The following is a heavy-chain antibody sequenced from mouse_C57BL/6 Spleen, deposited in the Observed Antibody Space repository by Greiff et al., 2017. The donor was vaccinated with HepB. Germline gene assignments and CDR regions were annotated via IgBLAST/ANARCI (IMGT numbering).Heavy chain of an antibody. CDR1: GYTFTSYW. V-gene: IGHV1-64*01. D-gene: IGHD2-4*01. Sequence: QVQLQQPGAELVKPGASVKLSCKASGYTFTSYWMHWVKQRPGQGLEWIGMIHPNSGSTNYNEKFKSKATLTVDKSSSTAYMQLSSLTSEDSAVYYCASDYDEGGYYAMDYWGKGTSVTVSS. J-gene: IGHJ4*01. CDR3: ASDYDEGGYYAMDY. CDR2: IHPNSGST.